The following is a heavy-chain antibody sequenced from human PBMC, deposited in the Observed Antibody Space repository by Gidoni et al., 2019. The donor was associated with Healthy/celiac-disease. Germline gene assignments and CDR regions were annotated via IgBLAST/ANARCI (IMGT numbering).Heavy chain of an antibody. J-gene: IGHJ4*02. CDR1: GFAFSSYG. CDR2: ISYDGSNK. Sequence: QVQLVESGGGVVQPRRSLRLHCAASGFAFSSYGMHGVRQAPGKGLEWVAVISYDGSNKYYADSVKGRFTISRDNSKNTLYLQMNSLRAEDTAVYYCAKRVGSSGWYPFDYWGQGTLVTVSS. D-gene: IGHD6-19*01. CDR3: AKRVGSSGWYPFDY. V-gene: IGHV3-30*18.